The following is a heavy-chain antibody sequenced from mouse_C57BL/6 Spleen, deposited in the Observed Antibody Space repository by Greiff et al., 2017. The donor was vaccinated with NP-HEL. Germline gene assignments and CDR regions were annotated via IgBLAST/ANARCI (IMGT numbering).Heavy chain of an antibody. CDR3: ARSWGNYDYYAMDY. CDR2: IDPNSGGT. V-gene: IGHV1-72*01. D-gene: IGHD2-1*01. J-gene: IGHJ4*01. CDR1: GYTFTSYW. Sequence: QVQLQQSGAELVKPGASVKLSCKASGYTFTSYWMHWVKQRPGRGLEWIGRIDPNSGGTKYNEKFKSKATLPVDKPSSTAYMQLSSLTSEDSAVYYCARSWGNYDYYAMDYWGQGTSVTVSS.